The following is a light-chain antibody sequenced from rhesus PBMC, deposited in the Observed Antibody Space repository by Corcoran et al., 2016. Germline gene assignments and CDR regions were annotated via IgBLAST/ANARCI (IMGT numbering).Light chain of an antibody. V-gene: IGKV1-28*03. CDR1: QGISSY. CDR2: AAS. J-gene: IGKJ2*01. Sequence: DIQMTQSPSSLSASVGDIVTITCRASQGISSYLNWFQQKPGKAPKLLIYAASSWESGVPSRFSGSGSGTDFTLTISSLQPEDFAVYYFLQHNSYPYSFGLGTKVEIK. CDR3: LQHNSYPYS.